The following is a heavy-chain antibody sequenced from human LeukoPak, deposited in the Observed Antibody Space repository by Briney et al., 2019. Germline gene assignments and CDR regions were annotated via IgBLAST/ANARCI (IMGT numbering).Heavy chain of an antibody. CDR2: INHSGST. J-gene: IGHJ6*03. D-gene: IGHD2-21*02. CDR1: GGSFSGYY. Sequence: SETLSLTCAVYGGSFSGYYWSWIRQPPGKGLEWIGEINHSGSTNYNPSLKSRVTISVDTSKNQFSLKLSSVTAADTAVYYCARGRPYCGGDCYFSFYYYYYMDVWGKGTTVTVSS. CDR3: ARGRPYCGGDCYFSFYYYYYMDV. V-gene: IGHV4-34*01.